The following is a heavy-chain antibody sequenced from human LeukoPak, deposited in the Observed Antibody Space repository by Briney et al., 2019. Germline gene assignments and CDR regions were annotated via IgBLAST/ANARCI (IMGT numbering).Heavy chain of an antibody. J-gene: IGHJ4*02. Sequence: GASVKVSCKASGYTFTGYYMHWVRQAPGQGLEWMGWINPNSGGTNYAQKLQGRVTMTTETSTSTAYMELESLRSDDTAVYYCAISQGSYYDTSGYLGGDYWGQGTLVTVSS. D-gene: IGHD3-22*01. CDR3: AISQGSYYDTSGYLGGDY. CDR1: GYTFTGYY. CDR2: INPNSGGT. V-gene: IGHV1-2*02.